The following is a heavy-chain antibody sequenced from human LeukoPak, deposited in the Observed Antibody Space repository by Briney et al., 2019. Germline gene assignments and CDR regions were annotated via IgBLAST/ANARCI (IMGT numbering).Heavy chain of an antibody. CDR3: ATRRKIAAAGLDY. CDR2: FDPEDGET. J-gene: IGHJ4*02. CDR1: GYTLTELS. D-gene: IGHD6-13*01. V-gene: IGHV1-24*01. Sequence: RASVKLSCKVSGYTLTELSMHWVRQAPGKGLEWMGGFDPEDGETIYAQRFQGRVTMTEDTSTDTAYMELSSLRSEDTAVYYCATRRKIAAAGLDYWGQGTLVTVSS.